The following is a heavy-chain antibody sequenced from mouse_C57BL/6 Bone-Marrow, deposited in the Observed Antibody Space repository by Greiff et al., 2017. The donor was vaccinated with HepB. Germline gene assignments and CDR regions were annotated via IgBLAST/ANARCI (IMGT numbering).Heavy chain of an antibody. Sequence: VKLQESGTELVKPGASVKLSCKASGYTFTSYWMHWVKQRPGQGLEWIGNINPSNGGTNYNEKFKSKATLTVDKSSSTAYMQLSSLTSEDSAVYYCAREMDYYYAMDYWGQGTSVTVSS. CDR2: INPSNGGT. CDR1: GYTFTSYW. J-gene: IGHJ4*01. D-gene: IGHD2-4*01. CDR3: AREMDYYYAMDY. V-gene: IGHV1-53*01.